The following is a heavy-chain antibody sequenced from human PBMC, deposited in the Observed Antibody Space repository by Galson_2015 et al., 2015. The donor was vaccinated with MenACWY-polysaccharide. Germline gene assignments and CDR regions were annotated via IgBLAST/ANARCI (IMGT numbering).Heavy chain of an antibody. CDR3: ARDSGRTGSLDY. Sequence: SLRLSCAASGFSFSSYNMDWVRQAPGKGLERVSYIRGPSDIIYYADSVKGRFTISRDNAKNSLYLQMNSLRDEDTAVYYCARDSGRTGSLDYWGRGTLVTVSS. CDR1: GFSFSSYN. D-gene: IGHD1-26*01. CDR2: IRGPSDII. V-gene: IGHV3-48*02. J-gene: IGHJ4*02.